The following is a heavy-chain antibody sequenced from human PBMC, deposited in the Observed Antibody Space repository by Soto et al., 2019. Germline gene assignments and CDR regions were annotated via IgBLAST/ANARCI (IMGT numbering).Heavy chain of an antibody. CDR3: AKEINSSGELDAFDI. V-gene: IGHV3-23*01. CDR1: GFTFSSYA. CDR2: ISGSGGST. Sequence: GESLKISCAASGFTFSSYAMSWVRQAPGKGLEWVSAISGSGGSTYYADSVKGRFTISRDNSKNTLYLQMNSLRAVDTAVYYCAKEINSSGELDAFDIWGQGTMVTVSS. J-gene: IGHJ3*02. D-gene: IGHD1-7*01.